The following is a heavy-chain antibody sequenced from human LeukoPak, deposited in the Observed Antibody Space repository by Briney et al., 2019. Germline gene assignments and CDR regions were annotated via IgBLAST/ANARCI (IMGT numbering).Heavy chain of an antibody. J-gene: IGHJ4*02. CDR3: AKVPAGNIVVVVAATPNYFDY. CDR1: GFTFSSYG. Sequence: GRSLRLSCAASGFTFSSYGMHWVRQAPGKGLEWVSAISGSGGSTYYADSVKGRFTISRDNSKNTLYLQMNSLRAEDTAVYYCAKVPAGNIVVVVAATPNYFDYWGQGTLVTVSS. D-gene: IGHD2-15*01. CDR2: ISGSGGST. V-gene: IGHV3-23*01.